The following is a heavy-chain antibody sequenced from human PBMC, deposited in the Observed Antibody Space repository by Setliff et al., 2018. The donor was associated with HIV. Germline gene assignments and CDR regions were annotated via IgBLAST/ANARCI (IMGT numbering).Heavy chain of an antibody. CDR1: GGSFSGFY. J-gene: IGHJ4*02. Sequence: LSLTCAVYGGSFSGFYWNWIRQPPGKGLEWIGEINHSGSTNYNPSLKSRVTISVDTSKNQFSLRLSSVIAADTAVYYCARGPPGSSIGWYVGYWGQGTLVTVSS. V-gene: IGHV4-34*01. CDR3: ARGPPGSSIGWYVGY. CDR2: INHSGST. D-gene: IGHD6-19*01.